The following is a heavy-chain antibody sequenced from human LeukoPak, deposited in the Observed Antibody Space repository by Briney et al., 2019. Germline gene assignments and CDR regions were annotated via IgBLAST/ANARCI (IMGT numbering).Heavy chain of an antibody. V-gene: IGHV4-34*01. CDR3: ARYAAAGTGWFDP. Sequence: SETLSLTCAVYGGSFSGYYRSWIRQPPGKGLEWIGEINHSGSTNYNPSLKSRVTISVDTSKNQFSLKLSSVTAADTAVYYCARYAAAGTGWFDPWGQGTLVTVSS. CDR1: GGSFSGYY. CDR2: INHSGST. J-gene: IGHJ5*02. D-gene: IGHD6-13*01.